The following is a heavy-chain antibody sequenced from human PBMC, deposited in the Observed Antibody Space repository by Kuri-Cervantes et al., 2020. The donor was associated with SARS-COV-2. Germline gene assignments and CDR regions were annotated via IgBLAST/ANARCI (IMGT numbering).Heavy chain of an antibody. CDR3: ARGDYGSGSYGYYYGMDV. CDR2: INSDGSST. D-gene: IGHD3-10*01. J-gene: IGHJ6*02. CDR1: GFTFSNAW. V-gene: IGHV3-74*01. Sequence: GESLKISCAASGFTFSNAWMSWVRQAPGKGLVWVSCINSDGSSTTYADSVKGRFTISRDNAKNTLYLQMNSLRAEDTAVYYCARGDYGSGSYGYYYGMDVWGQGTTVTVSS.